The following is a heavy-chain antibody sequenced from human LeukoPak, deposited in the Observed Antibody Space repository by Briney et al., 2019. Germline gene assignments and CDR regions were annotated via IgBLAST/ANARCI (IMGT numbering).Heavy chain of an antibody. Sequence: GASVKVSCKASGGTFSSYAISWVRQAPGQGLEWMGGIIPIFGTANYAQKLQGRVTITADESTSTAYMELSSLRSEDTAVYYCARGYCSGGSCYLSDSWGQGTLVTVSS. CDR3: ARGYCSGGSCYLSDS. J-gene: IGHJ4*02. CDR2: IIPIFGTA. V-gene: IGHV1-69*13. CDR1: GGTFSSYA. D-gene: IGHD2-15*01.